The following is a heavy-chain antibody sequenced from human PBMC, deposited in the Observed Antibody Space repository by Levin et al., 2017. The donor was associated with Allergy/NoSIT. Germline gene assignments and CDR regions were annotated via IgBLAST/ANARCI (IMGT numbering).Heavy chain of an antibody. CDR3: ARERRALRATNYYFDY. CDR2: IWYDGSNK. D-gene: IGHD1/OR15-1a*01. V-gene: IGHV3-33*01. Sequence: GESLKISCAASGFTFSSYGMHWVRQAPGKGLEWVAVIWYDGSNKYYADSVKGRFTISRDNSKNTLYLPMNSLRAEDTAVYYCARERRALRATNYYFDYWGQGTLVTVSS. CDR1: GFTFSSYG. J-gene: IGHJ4*02.